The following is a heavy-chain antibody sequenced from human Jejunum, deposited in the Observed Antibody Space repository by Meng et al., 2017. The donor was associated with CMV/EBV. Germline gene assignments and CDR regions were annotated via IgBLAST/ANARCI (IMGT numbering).Heavy chain of an antibody. V-gene: IGHV3-30*02. D-gene: IGHD3-3*01. CDR3: AKDQAGGYYDFRSGFDY. CDR1: FPRHG. J-gene: IGHJ4*02. Sequence: FPRHGMHWVRQAPGKGLEWVAFIAYDGSNKYYADSVKGRFTISRDNSKNTLDLQMNSLRVEDTAVYYCAKDQAGGYYDFRSGFDYWGQGTRVTVSS. CDR2: IAYDGSNK.